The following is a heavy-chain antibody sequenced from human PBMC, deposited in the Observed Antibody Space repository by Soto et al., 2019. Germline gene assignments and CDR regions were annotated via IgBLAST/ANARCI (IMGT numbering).Heavy chain of an antibody. V-gene: IGHV3-15*07. D-gene: IGHD6-19*01. J-gene: IGHJ5*02. CDR1: GFTFSNAW. Sequence: PGGSLRLSCAASGFTFSNAWMNWVRQAPWKGLEWVGRIKSKTDGGTTDYAAPVKGRFTISRDDSKNTLYLQMNSLKTEDTAVYYCTPGGEVAGTLANWFDPWGQGTLVTVSS. CDR3: TPGGEVAGTLANWFDP. CDR2: IKSKTDGGTT.